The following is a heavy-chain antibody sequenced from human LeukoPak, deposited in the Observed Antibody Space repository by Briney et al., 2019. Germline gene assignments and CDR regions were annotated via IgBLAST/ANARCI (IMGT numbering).Heavy chain of an antibody. J-gene: IGHJ3*02. CDR2: IIPIFGTA. D-gene: IGHD6-6*01. V-gene: IGHV1-69*13. CDR3: AREHSSSFGDAFDI. Sequence: SVKVSCKASGSTFSSYAISWVRQAPGQGLEWMGGIIPIFGTANYAQKFQGRVAITADESTSTAYMELSSLRSEDTAVYYCAREHSSSFGDAFDIWGQGTMVTVSS. CDR1: GSTFSSYA.